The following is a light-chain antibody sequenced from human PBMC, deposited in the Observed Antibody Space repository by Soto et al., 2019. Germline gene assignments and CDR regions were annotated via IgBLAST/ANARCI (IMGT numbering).Light chain of an antibody. CDR3: QHYNSYSEA. Sequence: DIQTTQSPSTLSGSVGDRVTITCRASQTISSWLAWYQQKPGKAPKLLIYKASTLKSGIPSRFSGSGSRTEFTLTISSLQPDDFATYYCQHYNSYSEAFGQGTKVDIK. V-gene: IGKV1-5*03. CDR1: QTISSW. CDR2: KAS. J-gene: IGKJ1*01.